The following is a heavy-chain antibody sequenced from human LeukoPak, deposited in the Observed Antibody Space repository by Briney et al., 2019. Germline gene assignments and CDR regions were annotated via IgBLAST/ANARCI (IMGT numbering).Heavy chain of an antibody. J-gene: IGHJ4*02. CDR3: TRYNVGFES. V-gene: IGHV3-7*03. CDR2: IKQDGSEK. Sequence: GGSLRLSCAASGFTFSSYWMSWVRQAPGKGLEWVANIKQDGSEKYYVDSVKGRFTISRDNAKNSLYLQMNSLKTEDTAVYYCTRYNVGFESWGQGTLVTVSS. D-gene: IGHD1-1*01. CDR1: GFTFSSYW.